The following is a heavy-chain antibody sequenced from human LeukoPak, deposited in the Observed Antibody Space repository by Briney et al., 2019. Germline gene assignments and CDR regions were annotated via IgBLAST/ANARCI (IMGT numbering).Heavy chain of an antibody. J-gene: IGHJ4*02. CDR3: ARDGDGYNY. Sequence: GASVKVSCKASDDTFTSYGISWVRQAPGQGLEWMGIINPSGGSTSYAQKFQGGVTMTRDTSTSTVYMELSSLRSEDTAVYYRARDGDGYNYWGQGTLVTVS. D-gene: IGHD5-24*01. CDR2: INPSGGST. V-gene: IGHV1-46*01. CDR1: DDTFTSYG.